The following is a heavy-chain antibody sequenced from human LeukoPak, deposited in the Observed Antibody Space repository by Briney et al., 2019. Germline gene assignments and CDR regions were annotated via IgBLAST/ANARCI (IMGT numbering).Heavy chain of an antibody. Sequence: ASVKVSCKASGYTFTSYGISWVRQAPGQGLEWMGWISAYNGNTNYAQKLQGRVTMTTDTSTSTAYMELRSLRSDDTAVYYCARVFPYDILTGYYNYYFDYWGQGTLVTVSS. CDR2: ISAYNGNT. D-gene: IGHD3-9*01. CDR3: ARVFPYDILTGYYNYYFDY. CDR1: GYTFTSYG. J-gene: IGHJ4*02. V-gene: IGHV1-18*01.